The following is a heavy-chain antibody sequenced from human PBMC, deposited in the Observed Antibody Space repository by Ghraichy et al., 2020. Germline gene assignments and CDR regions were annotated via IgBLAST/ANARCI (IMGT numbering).Heavy chain of an antibody. CDR2: INPNSGGT. D-gene: IGHD5-18*01. V-gene: IGHV1-2*04. CDR1: GYIFTGYY. CDR3: ARAGVTSGYSYGYVGGWSLPFDY. J-gene: IGHJ4*02. Sequence: ASVKVSCKASGYIFTGYYMHWVRQAPGQGLEWMGWINPNSGGTNYAQKFQGWVTMTRDTSISTAYMELSRLRSDDTAVYYCARAGVTSGYSYGYVGGWSLPFDYWGQGTLVTVSS.